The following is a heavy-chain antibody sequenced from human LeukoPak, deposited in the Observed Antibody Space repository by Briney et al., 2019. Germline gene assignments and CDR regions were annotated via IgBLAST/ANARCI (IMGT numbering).Heavy chain of an antibody. CDR3: AIIVVVPAAIWAVDY. D-gene: IGHD2-2*02. J-gene: IGHJ4*02. Sequence: GESLRLSCAASGFTFSSNSMNWVRQAPGKGLEWVSSISSSSSYIYHADSVKGRFTISRDNAKNSLYLQMNSLRAEDTAVYYCAIIVVVPAAIWAVDYWGQGTLVTVSS. CDR2: ISSSSSYI. V-gene: IGHV3-21*01. CDR1: GFTFSSNS.